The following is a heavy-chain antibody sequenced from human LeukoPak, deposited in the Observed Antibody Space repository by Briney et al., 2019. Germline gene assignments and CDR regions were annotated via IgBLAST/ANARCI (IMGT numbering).Heavy chain of an antibody. V-gene: IGHV3-11*04. D-gene: IGHD3-10*01. CDR3: ARDWAGGPHDY. J-gene: IGHJ4*02. CDR1: GFTFSNYA. Sequence: GGSLRLSCAASGFTFSNYAMSWVRQAPGKGLEWVSYISSSGNNIYYADSVKGRFTISRDNAKNSLYLQMNSLRVEDTAVYYCARDWAGGPHDYWGQGTLVTVSS. CDR2: ISSSGNNI.